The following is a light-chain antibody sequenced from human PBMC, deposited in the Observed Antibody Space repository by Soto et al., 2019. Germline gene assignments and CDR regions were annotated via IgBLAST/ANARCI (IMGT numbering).Light chain of an antibody. Sequence: EIVMTQSPATLSSFPGDRVTLSCRASQYINTRLAWYQHRPGQAPRLLIYQTSIRAADIPARFSGSGSGTDFTLTISRLEPEDFAVYYCQQYGSSPPITFGQGTRLEIK. J-gene: IGKJ5*01. V-gene: IGKV3-20*01. CDR1: QYINTR. CDR3: QQYGSSPPIT. CDR2: QTS.